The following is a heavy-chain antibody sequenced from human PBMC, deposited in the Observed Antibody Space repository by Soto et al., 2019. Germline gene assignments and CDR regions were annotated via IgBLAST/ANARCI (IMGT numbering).Heavy chain of an antibody. Sequence: GGSLRLSCTASGFNFRIYTMNWVRQAPGKGLEYVSGIRGNGDPPFYADSVKGRFTISRDNSKNTLYLQMSSLSADDTAVYYCVKSRGGNNFDFFDWGQGAPVTVSS. CDR1: GFNFRIYT. CDR3: VKSRGGNNFDFFD. V-gene: IGHV3-64D*06. CDR2: IRGNGDPP. D-gene: IGHD5-12*01. J-gene: IGHJ4*02.